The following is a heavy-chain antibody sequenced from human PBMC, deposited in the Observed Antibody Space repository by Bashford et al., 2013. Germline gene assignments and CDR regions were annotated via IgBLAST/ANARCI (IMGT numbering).Heavy chain of an antibody. CDR3: ARDYCSSTSCYLYWYFDL. D-gene: IGHD2-2*01. J-gene: IGHJ2*01. CDR2: ISYDGSNK. Sequence: VRQAPGKGLEWVAVISYDGSNKYYADSVKGRFTISRDNSKNTLYLQMNSLRAEDTAVYYCARDYCSSTSCYLYWYFDLWGRGTLVTVSS. V-gene: IGHV3-30-3*01.